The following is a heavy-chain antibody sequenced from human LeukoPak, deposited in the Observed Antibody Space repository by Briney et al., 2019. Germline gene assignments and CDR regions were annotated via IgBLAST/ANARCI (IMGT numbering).Heavy chain of an antibody. CDR1: GFTFSSYG. D-gene: IGHD6-19*01. CDR3: ARVSIGWYSFDY. J-gene: IGHJ4*02. V-gene: IGHV3-30*02. Sequence: GGSLRLSCAASGFTFSSYGMHWVRQAPGKGLEWVTFIRYDGTNQYYADSVRGRFTISRDNAKDTVYLQMNSLRAEDTAVYYCARVSIGWYSFDYWGQGTLVTVSS. CDR2: IRYDGTNQ.